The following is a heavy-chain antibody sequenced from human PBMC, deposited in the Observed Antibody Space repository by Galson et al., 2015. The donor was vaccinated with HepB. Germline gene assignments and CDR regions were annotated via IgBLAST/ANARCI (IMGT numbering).Heavy chain of an antibody. CDR3: ARAKNYYYDSSGALDNWYFDL. CDR1: GYTFTTYA. CDR2: ISAGNGNT. J-gene: IGHJ2*01. D-gene: IGHD3-22*01. Sequence: SVKVSCKASGYTFTTYAMHWVRQAPGQRLEWMGWISAGNGNTKYSQKFQGRVTITRDTSASTVYMELSSLRSEDTAVYYCARAKNYYYDSSGALDNWYFDLWGRGTLVTVSS. V-gene: IGHV1-3*01.